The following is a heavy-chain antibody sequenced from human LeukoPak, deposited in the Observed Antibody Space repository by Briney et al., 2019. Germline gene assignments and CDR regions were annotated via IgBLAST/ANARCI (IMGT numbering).Heavy chain of an antibody. CDR2: FDPEDGET. Sequence: ASVKVSCKVSGYTLTELSMHWVRQAPGKGLEWMGGFDPEDGETIYAQKFQGRVTMTEYTSTDTAYMELSSLRSEDTAVYYCATYGSGSYRYYFDYWGQGTLVTVSS. CDR1: GYTLTELS. D-gene: IGHD3-10*01. V-gene: IGHV1-24*01. CDR3: ATYGSGSYRYYFDY. J-gene: IGHJ4*02.